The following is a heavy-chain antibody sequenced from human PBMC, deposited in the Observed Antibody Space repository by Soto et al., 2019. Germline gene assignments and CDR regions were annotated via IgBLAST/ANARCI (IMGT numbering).Heavy chain of an antibody. J-gene: IGHJ4*02. CDR1: GVTFSIYP. V-gene: IGHV3-23*01. D-gene: IGHD2-15*01. CDR3: ARHLGYCSGGSCYLDY. CDR2: ISGSGGST. Sequence: GGSLRLSCAASGVTFSIYPMSWVRQAPGKGLEWVSAISGSGGSTYYADSVKGRFTISRDNSKNTLYLQMNSLRAEDTAVYYCARHLGYCSGGSCYLDYWGQGTLVTVSS.